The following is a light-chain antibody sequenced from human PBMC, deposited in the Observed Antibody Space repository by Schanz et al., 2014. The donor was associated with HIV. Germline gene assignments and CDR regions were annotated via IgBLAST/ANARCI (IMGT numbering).Light chain of an antibody. CDR3: CSYAGSSSRV. Sequence: QSVLTQPPSASGSRGQSVTISCTGTSSDVGHYDYVSWYQQHPGKAPKLMIYEVSKRPSGVPDRFSGSKSGNTASLTISGLQAEDEADYYCCSYAGSSSRVFGGGTKLTVL. V-gene: IGLV2-8*01. CDR2: EVS. CDR1: SSDVGHYDY. J-gene: IGLJ2*01.